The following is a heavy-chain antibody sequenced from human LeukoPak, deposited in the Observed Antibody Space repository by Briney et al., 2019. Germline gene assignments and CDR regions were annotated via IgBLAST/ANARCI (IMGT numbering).Heavy chain of an antibody. V-gene: IGHV3-9*03. CDR3: AKGRIVGATWSSFDY. CDR1: GFTFDDYA. Sequence: PGRSLRLSCAASGFTFDDYAMDWVRQAPGKGMEWVSGISWNSGSIGYADSVKGRFTISRDNAKNSLYLQMNSLRAEDMALYYCAKGRIVGATWSSFDYWGQGTLVTVSP. J-gene: IGHJ4*02. D-gene: IGHD1-26*01. CDR2: ISWNSGSI.